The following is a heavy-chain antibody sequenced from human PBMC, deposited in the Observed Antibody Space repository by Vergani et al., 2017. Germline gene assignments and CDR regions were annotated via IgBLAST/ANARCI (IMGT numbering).Heavy chain of an antibody. V-gene: IGHV3-30*18. CDR1: GFTFSSYG. D-gene: IGHD3-10*01. CDR3: AKDIWENYGSGRD. CDR2: ISYDGSNK. Sequence: QVQLVESGGGVVQPGRSLRLSCAASGFTFSSYGMHWVRQAPGKGLEWVAVISYDGSNKYYADSVKGRFTISRDNAKNTLYLQMNSLRTEDTALYYCAKDIWENYGSGRDWGQGTLVTVSS. J-gene: IGHJ4*02.